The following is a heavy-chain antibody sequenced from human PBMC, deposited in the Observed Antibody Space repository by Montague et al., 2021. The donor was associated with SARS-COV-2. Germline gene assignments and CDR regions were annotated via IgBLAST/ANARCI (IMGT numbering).Heavy chain of an antibody. CDR3: AKGFRGYTGSYFDY. CDR2: VSGSGATT. Sequence: SLRLSCPASGFSFSGYAMTWVRQAPGKGLEWVSTVSGSGATTNYADSVXGLFTISRDNSQNTLHLQMNSLRAEDTAVYYCAKGFRGYTGSYFDYWGQGTLVTVSS. J-gene: IGHJ4*02. D-gene: IGHD5-12*01. V-gene: IGHV3-23*01. CDR1: GFSFSGYA.